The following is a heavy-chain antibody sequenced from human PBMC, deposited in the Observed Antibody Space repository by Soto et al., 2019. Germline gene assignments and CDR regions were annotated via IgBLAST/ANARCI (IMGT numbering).Heavy chain of an antibody. CDR3: ARGEPPSGYYFDY. CDR2: IYYSGST. Sequence: SETLSLTCTVSGGSVSSGSYYWSWIRQPPGKGLEWIGYIYYSGSTNYNPSLKSRVTISVDTSKNQFSLKLSSVTAADTAVYYCARGEPPSGYYFDYWGQGTLVTVSS. J-gene: IGHJ4*02. V-gene: IGHV4-61*01. D-gene: IGHD6-25*01. CDR1: GGSVSSGSYY.